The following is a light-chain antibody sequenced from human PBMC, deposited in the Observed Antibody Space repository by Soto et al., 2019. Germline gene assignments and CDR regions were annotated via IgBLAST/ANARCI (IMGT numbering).Light chain of an antibody. V-gene: IGKV1-9*01. CDR2: AAS. J-gene: IGKJ5*01. CDR3: QQHKDYPLT. Sequence: DIQLTQSPSFLSSSVGDRVTITCRASHDISSSLTWYQQKPGKAPTVLIYAASTLQGGVPSRFSGSGSGTEFTLSISSLQSEDFASYYCQQHKDYPLTFGRGTRLEIK. CDR1: HDISSS.